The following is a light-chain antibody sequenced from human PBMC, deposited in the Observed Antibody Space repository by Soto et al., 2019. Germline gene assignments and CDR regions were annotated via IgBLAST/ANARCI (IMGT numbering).Light chain of an antibody. Sequence: DIQMTQSPSTLSASVGDSVTVTCRASQSIGTWLAWYQQKPGTAPKLLIDGASRLETGVSSRFSGTGSGTKFTLTITSLHPDDFATYYCQQYATYSPEWTFGQGTKV. J-gene: IGKJ1*01. CDR1: QSIGTW. V-gene: IGKV1-5*01. CDR3: QQYATYSPEWT. CDR2: GAS.